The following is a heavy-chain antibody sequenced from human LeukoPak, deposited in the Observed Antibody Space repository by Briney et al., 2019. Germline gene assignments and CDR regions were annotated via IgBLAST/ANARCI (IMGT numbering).Heavy chain of an antibody. CDR2: IYSSGNT. CDR3: ARDCSGNSCYSY. D-gene: IGHD2-15*01. V-gene: IGHV4-4*07. CDR1: GGSITTYF. J-gene: IGHJ4*02. Sequence: SETPSLTCTVSGGSITTYFWSWIRQPAGKGLEWIGRIYSSGNTDYSPSLKSRVTMSVDKSKNQFSLKLTSVTAADTAMYFCARDCSGNSCYSYWGQGTLVTVSS.